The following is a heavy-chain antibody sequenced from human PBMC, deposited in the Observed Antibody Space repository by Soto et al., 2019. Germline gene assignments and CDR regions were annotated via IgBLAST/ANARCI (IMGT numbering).Heavy chain of an antibody. J-gene: IGHJ4*02. CDR3: ARDFGGSYLFDY. Sequence: SETLSLTCTVSGGSISSGGYYWSWIRQHPGKGLEWIGYIYYSGSTYYNPSLKSRVTISVDTSKKQFSLKLSSVTAADTAVYYCARDFGGSYLFDYWGQGTLVTVSS. CDR1: GGSISSGGYY. CDR2: IYYSGST. D-gene: IGHD1-26*01. V-gene: IGHV4-31*03.